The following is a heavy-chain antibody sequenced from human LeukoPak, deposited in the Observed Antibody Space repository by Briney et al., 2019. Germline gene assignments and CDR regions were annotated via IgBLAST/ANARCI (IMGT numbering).Heavy chain of an antibody. CDR1: GSIFTSYW. J-gene: IGHJ4*02. CDR2: IYPGDSGT. V-gene: IGHV5-51*01. D-gene: IGHD5-18*01. CDR3: ARGDTAMVIDY. Sequence: GESLKISCKGSGSIFTSYWIGWVRQMPGKGLEWMGIIYPGDSGTRYSPSFQGQVTISADKSISTAYLQWSSLKASDTAMYYCARGDTAMVIDYWGQGTLVTVSS.